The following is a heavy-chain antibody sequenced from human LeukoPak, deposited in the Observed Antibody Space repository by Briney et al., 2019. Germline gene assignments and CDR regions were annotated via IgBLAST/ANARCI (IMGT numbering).Heavy chain of an antibody. CDR3: ARVWDPYDFWSGYQLVSYYFDY. CDR2: IIPIFGTA. D-gene: IGHD3-3*01. Sequence: SVKVSCKASGGTFSSYAISWVRQAPGQGLEWMGGIIPIFGTANYAQKFQGRVTITADKSTSTAYMELSSLRSDDTAVYYCARVWDPYDFWSGYQLVSYYFDYWGQGTLVTVSS. V-gene: IGHV1-69*06. CDR1: GGTFSSYA. J-gene: IGHJ4*02.